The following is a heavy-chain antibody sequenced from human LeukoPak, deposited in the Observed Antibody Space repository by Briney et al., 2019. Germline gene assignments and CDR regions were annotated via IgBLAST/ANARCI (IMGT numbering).Heavy chain of an antibody. Sequence: SETLSLTCTVSGGSISSISYYWGWIRQPPGKGLEWIGSIYYSGSTYYNPSLKSRVTISVDTSKNQFSLKLSSVTAAATAVYYCASRTPYGYQLLYALDYWGQGTLVTVSS. J-gene: IGHJ4*02. CDR3: ASRTPYGYQLLYALDY. V-gene: IGHV4-39*01. CDR2: IYYSGST. CDR1: GGSISSISYY. D-gene: IGHD2-2*02.